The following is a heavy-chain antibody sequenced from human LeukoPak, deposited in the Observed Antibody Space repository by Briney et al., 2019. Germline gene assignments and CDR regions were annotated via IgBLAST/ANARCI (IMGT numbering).Heavy chain of an antibody. Sequence: GGSLRLSCAASGFTFSSYSMNWVRQAPGKGLEWVSYISSSSSTIYYADSVKGRFTISRDNAKNSPYLQMNSLRAEDTAVYYCATSPFYWGQGTLVTVSS. V-gene: IGHV3-48*04. CDR1: GFTFSSYS. CDR3: ATSPFY. CDR2: ISSSSSTI. J-gene: IGHJ4*02.